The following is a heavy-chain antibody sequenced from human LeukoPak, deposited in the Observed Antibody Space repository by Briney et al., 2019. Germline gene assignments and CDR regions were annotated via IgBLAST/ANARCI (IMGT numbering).Heavy chain of an antibody. V-gene: IGHV3-23*01. CDR3: AKDRSDNNTWYAGSH. J-gene: IGHJ4*02. D-gene: IGHD2-8*01. CDR2: ISGSGDST. CDR1: GFTFATYT. Sequence: GGSLRLSCAASGFTFATYTFNWVRQAPGKGLEWVSGISGSGDSTYYADSVKGRFTISRDNSKSTLYLQMNSLRAEDTAVYYCAKDRSDNNTWYAGSHWGQGTLVTVSS.